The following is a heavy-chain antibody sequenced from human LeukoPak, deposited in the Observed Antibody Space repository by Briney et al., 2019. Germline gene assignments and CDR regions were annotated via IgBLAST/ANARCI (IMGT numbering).Heavy chain of an antibody. CDR2: INAYNGNT. Sequence: AASVKVSCKASGYTFTTYGITWVRQAPGQGLEWMGWINAYNGNTNYVQKLQGRVTMTTDTSTSTAYMELRSLRSDDTAMYYCARTISGWYGDYWGQGTLVTVPS. D-gene: IGHD6-19*01. V-gene: IGHV1-18*01. CDR3: ARTISGWYGDY. J-gene: IGHJ4*02. CDR1: GYTFTTYG.